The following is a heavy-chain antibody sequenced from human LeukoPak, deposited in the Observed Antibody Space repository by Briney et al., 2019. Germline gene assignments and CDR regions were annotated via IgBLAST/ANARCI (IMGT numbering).Heavy chain of an antibody. CDR3: ARGEYDILTGYYILDY. D-gene: IGHD3-9*01. J-gene: IGHJ4*02. V-gene: IGHV4-59*08. Sequence: SETLSLTCTVSGGSISSYYLSWIRQPPGKGLEWIGYIYYSGSTNYNPSLKSRVTISVDTSKNQFSLKLSSVTAADTAVYYCARGEYDILTGYYILDYWGQGTLVTVSS. CDR2: IYYSGST. CDR1: GGSISSYY.